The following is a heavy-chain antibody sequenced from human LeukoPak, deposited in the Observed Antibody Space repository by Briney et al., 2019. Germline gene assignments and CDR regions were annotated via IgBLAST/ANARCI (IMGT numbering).Heavy chain of an antibody. D-gene: IGHD1-26*01. CDR1: GGSISSSNW. J-gene: IGHJ4*02. CDR3: ARHRGEGRSYFDFDY. CDR2: IYHSGST. Sequence: SETLFLTCAVSGGSISSSNWWSWVRQPPGKGLERIGEIYHSGSTNYNPSLKSRVTISVDKSKNQFSLKLSSVTAADTAVYYCARHRGEGRSYFDFDYWGQGTLVTVSS. V-gene: IGHV4-4*02.